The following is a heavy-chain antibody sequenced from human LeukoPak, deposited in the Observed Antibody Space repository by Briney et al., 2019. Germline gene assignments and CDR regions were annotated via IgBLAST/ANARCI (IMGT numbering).Heavy chain of an antibody. CDR1: GFSLSTSGMC. Sequence: SGPALVKPTQTLTLTCTFAGFSLSTSGMCVSWVRQPPGKALEWLARIDWDDDKYYSTSLKTRLTISKDTSKNQVVLIMTNMDPVDTATYYCARIGGGYGGQHFDYWGQGTLVTVSS. V-gene: IGHV2-70*11. CDR2: IDWDDDK. CDR3: ARIGGGYGGQHFDY. D-gene: IGHD5-12*01. J-gene: IGHJ4*02.